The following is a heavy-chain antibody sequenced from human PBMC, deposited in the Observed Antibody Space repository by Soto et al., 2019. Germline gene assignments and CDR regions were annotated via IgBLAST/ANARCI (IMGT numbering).Heavy chain of an antibody. CDR2: IYYSGST. J-gene: IGHJ6*02. V-gene: IGHV4-61*08. Sequence: PSETLSLTCTVSGGSISSGDYYWSWIRQPPGKGLEWIGSIYYSGSTNYNPSLKSRVTISVDTSKNQFSLKLSSVTAADTAVYYCAREGVSSSWYNYYGMDVWGQGTTVTVSS. CDR3: AREGVSSSWYNYYGMDV. D-gene: IGHD6-13*01. CDR1: GGSISSGDYY.